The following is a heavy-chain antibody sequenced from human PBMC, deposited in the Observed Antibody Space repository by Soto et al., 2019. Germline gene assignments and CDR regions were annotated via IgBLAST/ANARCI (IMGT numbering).Heavy chain of an antibody. Sequence: EVQLVESGGGLVQPGGSLRLSCAASGFTVSSNYMSWVRQAPGKGLEWVSVIYSGGSTYYADSVKGRFTISRDNSKNTLYLQMNSLRAEDTAVYYCARSLTGLRYAFDIWGQGTMVTVSS. J-gene: IGHJ3*02. CDR2: IYSGGST. CDR3: ARSLTGLRYAFDI. V-gene: IGHV3-66*01. D-gene: IGHD3-9*01. CDR1: GFTVSSNY.